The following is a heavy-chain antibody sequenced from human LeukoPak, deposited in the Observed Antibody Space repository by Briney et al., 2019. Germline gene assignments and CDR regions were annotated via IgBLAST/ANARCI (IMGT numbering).Heavy chain of an antibody. CDR1: GYTFTSYA. CDR3: AAEHYYDSSGYYYAFDY. Sequence: ASVKVSCKASGYTFTSYAMNWVRQAPGQGLEWMGGIIPIFGTANYAQKFQGRVTITADESTSTAYMELSSLRSEDTAVYYCAAEHYYDSSGYYYAFDYWGQGTLVTVSS. CDR2: IIPIFGTA. V-gene: IGHV1-69*13. J-gene: IGHJ4*02. D-gene: IGHD3-22*01.